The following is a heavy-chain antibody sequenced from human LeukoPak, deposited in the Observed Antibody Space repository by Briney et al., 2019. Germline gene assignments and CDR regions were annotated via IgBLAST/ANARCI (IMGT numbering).Heavy chain of an antibody. Sequence: GGSLRLSCAASGFTFDDYAMHWVRQAPGKDLEWVSGISWNSGNVAYADSVKGRFTISRDNAKNSLYLQMDSLRTEDTALYYCAKGRGFVFYYGMDVWGQGTTVTVSS. J-gene: IGHJ6*02. CDR3: AKGRGFVFYYGMDV. D-gene: IGHD2-15*01. CDR1: GFTFDDYA. CDR2: ISWNSGNV. V-gene: IGHV3-9*01.